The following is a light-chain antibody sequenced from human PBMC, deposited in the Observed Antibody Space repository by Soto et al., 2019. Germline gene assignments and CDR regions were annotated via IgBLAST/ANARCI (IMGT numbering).Light chain of an antibody. J-gene: IGKJ4*01. CDR2: DAS. Sequence: DIQMTQSPSTLSASVGDRVTITCRASQSISSWLAWYQQKPGKAPKLLIYDASSLESVVPSRFSGSGSGTEFTLTISSLQPDDFATYYCQQYNSSPLTFGGGTKVEIK. CDR3: QQYNSSPLT. CDR1: QSISSW. V-gene: IGKV1-5*01.